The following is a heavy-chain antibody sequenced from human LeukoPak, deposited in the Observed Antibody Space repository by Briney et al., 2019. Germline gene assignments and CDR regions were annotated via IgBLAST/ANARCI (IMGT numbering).Heavy chain of an antibody. CDR1: EFTFSDYE. CDR3: ARGTYYYDSSGSGPFDY. CDR2: ISSSGSTI. J-gene: IGHJ4*02. Sequence: GALRLSCAASEFTFSDYEMSWVRQAPGKGLEWVSYISSSGSTIYYADSVKGRFTISRDNAKNSLYLQMNSLRAEDTAVYYCARGTYYYDSSGSGPFDYWGQGTLVTVSS. D-gene: IGHD3-22*01. V-gene: IGHV3-48*03.